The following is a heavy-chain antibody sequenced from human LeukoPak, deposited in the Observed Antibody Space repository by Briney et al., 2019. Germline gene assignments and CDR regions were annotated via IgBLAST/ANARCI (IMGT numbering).Heavy chain of an antibody. CDR2: IYYSGST. J-gene: IGHJ4*02. CDR1: GGSIGSSSYY. V-gene: IGHV4-39*01. D-gene: IGHD4-11*01. Sequence: PSETLSLTCTVSGGSIGSSSYYWGWIRQPPGKGLEWIGSIYYSGSTYYNPSLKSRVTISVDTSKNQFSLKLSSVTAADTAVYYCARQWTTVTDYWGQGTLVTVSS. CDR3: ARQWTTVTDY.